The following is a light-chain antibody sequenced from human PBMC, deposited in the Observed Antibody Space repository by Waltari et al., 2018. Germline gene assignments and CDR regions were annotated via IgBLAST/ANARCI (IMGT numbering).Light chain of an antibody. Sequence: DIVMTQSPEFLAVSLGERATINCKSSQSVLYNSNDKNYLAWYQQKPGQPPKLLIYWASTRQSGVPDRFSGSGSGTDFSLAISSLEPEDFAVYFCQHYVNLPVTFGQGTKVEI. J-gene: IGKJ1*01. CDR3: QHYVNLPVT. V-gene: IGKV4-1*01. CDR2: WAS. CDR1: QSVLYNSNDKNY.